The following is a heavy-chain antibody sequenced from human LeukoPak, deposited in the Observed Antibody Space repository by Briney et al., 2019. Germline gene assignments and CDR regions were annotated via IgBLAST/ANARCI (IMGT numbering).Heavy chain of an antibody. CDR3: ARDPDYYYDSLP. D-gene: IGHD3-22*01. CDR2: IIPIFGTA. J-gene: IGHJ5*02. CDR1: GGTFSSYA. Sequence: GASVKVSCKASGGTFSSYAISWVRQAPGQGLEWMGGIIPIFGTANCAQKFQGRVTITADESTSTAYMELSSPRSEDTAVYYCARDPDYYYDSLPWGQGTLVTVSS. V-gene: IGHV1-69*13.